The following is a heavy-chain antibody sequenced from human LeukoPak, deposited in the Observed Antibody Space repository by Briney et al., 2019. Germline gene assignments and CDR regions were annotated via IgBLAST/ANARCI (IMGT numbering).Heavy chain of an antibody. Sequence: SETLSLTCTVSGGSNSSSSYYWGWIRQPPGKGLEWIGSIYYSGSTNYNPSLKSRVTISVDTSKNQSSLKLSSVTAADTAVYYCARRHTAYAPPLRWGQGTPVTVSS. CDR1: GGSNSSSSYY. CDR2: IYYSGST. D-gene: IGHD5-18*01. V-gene: IGHV4-39*07. CDR3: ARRHTAYAPPLR. J-gene: IGHJ4*02.